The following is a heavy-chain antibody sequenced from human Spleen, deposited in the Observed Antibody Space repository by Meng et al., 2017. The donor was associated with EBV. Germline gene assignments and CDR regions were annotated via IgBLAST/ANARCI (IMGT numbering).Heavy chain of an antibody. J-gene: IGHJ4*01. CDR1: GGSASGSD. Sequence: QVQLRGWVEGLLKASETLALTWAWYGGSASGSDWGWIRQPPGKGLEWIGEINLGGNTNYNPSLKSRVSISVDTSKNHFSLKVDSVTAADTAVYYCATWNNNGWYYGYWGQGTLVTVSS. CDR2: INLGGNT. D-gene: IGHD6-19*01. CDR3: ATWNNNGWYYGY. V-gene: IGHV4-34*01.